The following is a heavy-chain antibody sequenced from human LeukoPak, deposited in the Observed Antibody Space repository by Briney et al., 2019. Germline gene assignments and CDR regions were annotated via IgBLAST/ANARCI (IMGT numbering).Heavy chain of an antibody. D-gene: IGHD3-22*01. Sequence: PGGSLRLSCAPSGFTFSSYAMSWVRQAPGKGLEWVSAISGSGGSTYYADSVKGRFTISRDNSKNTLYLQMNSLRAEDTAVYYCAKTPLQYYYDSSGYSIVTDYWGQGTLVTVSS. V-gene: IGHV3-23*01. CDR2: ISGSGGST. J-gene: IGHJ4*02. CDR1: GFTFSSYA. CDR3: AKTPLQYYYDSSGYSIVTDY.